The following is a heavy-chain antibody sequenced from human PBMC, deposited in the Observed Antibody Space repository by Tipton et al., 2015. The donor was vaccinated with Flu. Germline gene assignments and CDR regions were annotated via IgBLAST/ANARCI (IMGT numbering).Heavy chain of an antibody. V-gene: IGHV4-59*12. J-gene: IGHJ3*02. CDR3: AREVVLGAFGI. CDR2: IYYSGST. D-gene: IGHD2-15*01. Sequence: TLSLTCTVSGGSISSYYWSWIRQPPGKGLEWIGYIYYSGSTNYNPSFKSRVTISVDTSKNQFSLKLSSVTAADTAVYYCAREVVLGAFGIWGQGTMVTVSS. CDR1: GGSISSYY.